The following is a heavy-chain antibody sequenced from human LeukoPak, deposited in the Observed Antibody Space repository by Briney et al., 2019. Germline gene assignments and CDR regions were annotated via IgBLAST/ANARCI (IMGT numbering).Heavy chain of an antibody. V-gene: IGHV3-23*01. CDR3: AKHSGGINYDFWSGYYSTSSYYYYGMDV. CDR2: ISGSGGST. J-gene: IGHJ6*02. D-gene: IGHD3-3*01. CDR1: GFTFSSYA. Sequence: PGGSLRLSCAASGFTFSSYAMSWVRQAPGKGLEWVSAISGSGGSTYYADSVKGRFTISRDNSKNTLYLQMNSLRAEDTAVYYCAKHSGGINYDFWSGYYSTSSYYYYGMDVWGQGTTVTVSS.